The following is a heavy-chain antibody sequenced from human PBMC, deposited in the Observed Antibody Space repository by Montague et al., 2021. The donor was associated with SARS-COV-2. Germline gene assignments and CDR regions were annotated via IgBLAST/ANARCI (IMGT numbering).Heavy chain of an antibody. CDR3: ARGHQGVAMIVVVMIGAEYYFDY. Sequence: SETLSLTCAVYGGSFTDYYWSWIRQSPGKGLEWIGEINHGGITNYSPSLKSRVAISADTSKNQFSLKLKSVTAADTANYYCARGHQGVAMIVVVMIGAEYYFDYWGQGSLVTVSS. CDR2: INHGGIT. CDR1: GGSFTDYY. D-gene: IGHD3-22*01. J-gene: IGHJ4*02. V-gene: IGHV4-34*01.